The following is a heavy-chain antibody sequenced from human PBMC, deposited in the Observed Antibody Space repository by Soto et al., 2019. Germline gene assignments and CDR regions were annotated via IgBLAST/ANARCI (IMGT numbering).Heavy chain of an antibody. Sequence: ASVKVSCKASGYTLTSFYIHWVRQAPGQGLEWMGIINPSGGSTNYAQKFQGRVIVTRDTSTSTVYMELSSLKSEDTAVYYCARNLAAGDYWGQGTLVTVSS. CDR1: GYTLTSFY. CDR3: ARNLAAGDY. V-gene: IGHV1-46*01. J-gene: IGHJ4*02. CDR2: INPSGGST. D-gene: IGHD6-13*01.